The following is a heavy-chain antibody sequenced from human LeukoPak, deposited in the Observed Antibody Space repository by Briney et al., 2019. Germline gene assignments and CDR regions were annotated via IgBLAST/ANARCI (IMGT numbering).Heavy chain of an antibody. CDR1: GFTVSSNY. CDR2: IYSGGST. V-gene: IGHV3-53*01. D-gene: IGHD3-9*01. CDR3: ARAHILTGYKDAFDI. Sequence: GGSLRLSCAASGFTVSSNYMSWVRQAPGKGLEWVSVIYSGGSTYYADSVKGRFTISRDNSKNTLYLQMNSLRAEDTAVYYCARAHILTGYKDAFDIWGQGTMVTVSS. J-gene: IGHJ3*02.